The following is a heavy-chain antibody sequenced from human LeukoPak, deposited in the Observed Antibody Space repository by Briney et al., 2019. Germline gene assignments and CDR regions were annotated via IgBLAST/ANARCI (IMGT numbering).Heavy chain of an antibody. CDR3: ASLPRGSYYFGSRDAFDI. Sequence: SETLSLTCAVYGGSFSGYYWSWIRQPPGKGLEWIGEINHSGSTNYNPSLKSRVTISVDTSKNQFSLKLSSVAAADTAVYYCASLPRGSYYFGSRDAFDIWGQGTMVTVSS. J-gene: IGHJ3*02. CDR1: GGSFSGYY. V-gene: IGHV4-34*01. D-gene: IGHD1-26*01. CDR2: INHSGST.